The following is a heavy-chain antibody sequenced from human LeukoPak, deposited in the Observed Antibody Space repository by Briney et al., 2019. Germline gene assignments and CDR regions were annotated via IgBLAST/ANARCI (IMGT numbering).Heavy chain of an antibody. D-gene: IGHD3-10*01. Sequence: PSDTLSLTCTVSGGSISSGGYYWSWIRQHPGKGLEWIGYIYYSGSTCYNPSLKSRFTISVDTSKNQFSLKLSSVTAADTAVYYCARGPGELDAFDIWGQGTMVTVSS. CDR2: IYYSGST. V-gene: IGHV4-31*03. CDR3: ARGPGELDAFDI. CDR1: GGSISSGGYY. J-gene: IGHJ3*02.